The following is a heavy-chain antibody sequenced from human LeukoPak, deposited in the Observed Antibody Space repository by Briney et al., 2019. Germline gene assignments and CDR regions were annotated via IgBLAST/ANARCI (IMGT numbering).Heavy chain of an antibody. V-gene: IGHV1-69-2*01. Sequence: GATVKISCKASGYTFTDYSIHWVQQAPGKGLVWMGRVDPEDGRTVYTENVQGRVTITADTSTDTAYMELTSLRSEDTAVYYCAPLAGSWGQGTLVSVSS. CDR1: GYTFTDYS. D-gene: IGHD1-26*01. CDR2: VDPEDGRT. J-gene: IGHJ4*02. CDR3: APLAGS.